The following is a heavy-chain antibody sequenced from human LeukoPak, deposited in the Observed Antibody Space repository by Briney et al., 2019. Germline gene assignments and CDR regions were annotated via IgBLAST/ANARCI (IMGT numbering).Heavy chain of an antibody. D-gene: IGHD3-10*01. CDR3: ARFHSGGSGSYFWFDP. J-gene: IGHJ5*02. Sequence: SETLSLTCTVSGGSISSGGYYWSWIRQHPGKGLEWIGYIYYSGSTYYNPSLKSRVTISVDTSKNQFSLKLSSVTVADTAVYYCARFHSGGSGSYFWFDPWGQGTLVTVSS. CDR2: IYYSGST. V-gene: IGHV4-31*03. CDR1: GGSISSGGYY.